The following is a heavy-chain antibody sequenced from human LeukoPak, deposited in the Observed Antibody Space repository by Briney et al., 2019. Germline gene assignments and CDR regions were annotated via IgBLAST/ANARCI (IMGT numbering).Heavy chain of an antibody. CDR3: ARDRGSGLDY. V-gene: IGHV3-66*01. J-gene: IGHJ4*02. D-gene: IGHD3-10*01. CDR2: IYSGGYT. Sequence: GGTLRLSCAASGFTFSSYGMSWVRQAPGKGLEWVSVIYSGGYTYYADSVTGRFTISRDNSKNTLYLQMNSLRAEDTAVYYCARDRGSGLDYWGQGTLVTVSS. CDR1: GFTFSSYG.